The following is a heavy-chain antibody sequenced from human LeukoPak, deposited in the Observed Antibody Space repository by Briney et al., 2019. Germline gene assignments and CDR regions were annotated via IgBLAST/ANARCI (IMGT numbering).Heavy chain of an antibody. D-gene: IGHD3-16*01. CDR1: GGSISSSSYY. CDR2: IYYSGST. CDR3: ARQGGVSRYYFDY. Sequence: SETLSLTCTVSGGSISSSSYYWGCIRQPPGKGLEWIGSIYYSGSTYYNPSLKSRVTISVDTSKNQFSLKLSSVTAADTAVYYCARQGGVSRYYFDYWGQGTLVTVSS. V-gene: IGHV4-39*01. J-gene: IGHJ4*02.